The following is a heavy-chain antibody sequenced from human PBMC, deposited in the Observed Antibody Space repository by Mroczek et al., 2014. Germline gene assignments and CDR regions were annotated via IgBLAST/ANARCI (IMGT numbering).Heavy chain of an antibody. Sequence: QVQLVQSGGGVVQPGRSLRLSCAASGFTFSSYGMHWVRQAPGKGLEWVAVIWYDGSNKYYADSVKGRFTISRDNSKNTLYLQMNSLRAEDTAVYYCAREVTNLYYDFWSGYYDYWGQGTLVTVSS. V-gene: IGHV3-33*01. D-gene: IGHD3-3*01. CDR3: AREVTNLYYDFWSGYYDY. CDR1: GFTFSSYG. CDR2: IWYDGSNK. J-gene: IGHJ4*02.